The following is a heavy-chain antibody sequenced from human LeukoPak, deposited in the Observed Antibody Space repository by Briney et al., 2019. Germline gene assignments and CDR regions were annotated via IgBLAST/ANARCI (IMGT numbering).Heavy chain of an antibody. CDR3: AKLCSGGSCYDYYGMDV. D-gene: IGHD2-15*01. Sequence: GGSLRLSCAASGFTFDDYAMHWVRQAPGKGLEWVSGISWNSGSIGYADSVKGRFTISRDNSKNTLYLQMNSLRAEDTAVYYCAKLCSGGSCYDYYGMDVWGQGTTVTVSS. V-gene: IGHV3-9*01. CDR1: GFTFDDYA. CDR2: ISWNSGSI. J-gene: IGHJ6*02.